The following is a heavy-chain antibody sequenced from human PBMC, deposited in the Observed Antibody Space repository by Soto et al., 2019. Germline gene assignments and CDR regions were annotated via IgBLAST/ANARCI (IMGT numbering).Heavy chain of an antibody. CDR1: GGTFSSYA. CDR3: VVAAQPYYFDY. J-gene: IGHJ4*02. CDR2: ISAYNGNT. Sequence: ASVKVSCKASGGTFSSYALSWVRQAPGQGLEWMGWISAYNGNTNYAQKLQGRVTMTTDTSTSTAYMELRSLRSDDTAVYYCVVAAQPYYFDYWGQGTLVTVSS. V-gene: IGHV1-18*01. D-gene: IGHD2-15*01.